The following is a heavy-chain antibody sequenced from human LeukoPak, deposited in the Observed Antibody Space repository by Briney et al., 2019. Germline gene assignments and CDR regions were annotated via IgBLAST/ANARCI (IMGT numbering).Heavy chain of an antibody. D-gene: IGHD3-10*01. Sequence: ASVKVSCKASGYAFTGYGVSWVRQAPGQGLEWMGWISGYNGNTNYAQKLQGRVTMTTDTSTITAYMELRSLRSDDTAVYYCARSSSGRLGLWGQGTLVTVSS. CDR1: GYAFTGYG. J-gene: IGHJ4*02. CDR3: ARSSSGRLGL. V-gene: IGHV1-18*01. CDR2: ISGYNGNT.